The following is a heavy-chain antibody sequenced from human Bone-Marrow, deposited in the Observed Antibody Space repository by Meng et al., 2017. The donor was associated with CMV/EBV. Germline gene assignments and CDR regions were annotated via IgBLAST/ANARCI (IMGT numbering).Heavy chain of an antibody. J-gene: IGHJ6*02. V-gene: IGHV3-7*01. CDR3: ARDIGVRIAARLIYYYGMDV. D-gene: IGHD6-6*01. Sequence: GESLKISCAASGFTFSSYSMNWVRQAPGKGLEWVANIKQDGSEKYYVDSVKGRFTISRDNAKNSLYLQMNSLRAEDTAVYYCARDIGVRIAARLIYYYGMDVWGQGTTVTVSS. CDR1: GFTFSSYS. CDR2: IKQDGSEK.